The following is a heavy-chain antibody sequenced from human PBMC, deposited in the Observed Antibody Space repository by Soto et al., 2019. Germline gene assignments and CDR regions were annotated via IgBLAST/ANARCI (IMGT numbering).Heavy chain of an antibody. CDR1: AITFSSYT. D-gene: IGHD2-21*02. CDR3: AKDFTPGGYCFLYY. CDR2: VLQTGSST. Sequence: GGSLRLSCAPSAITFSSYTLSWVRQAPGKGLEWLSSVLQTGSSTYYADSVKVRFTISRDTAKNTLYLQMNNLKAKPTPAYYCAKDFTPGGYCFLYYWGQRSRVT. V-gene: IGHV3-23*01. J-gene: IGHJ4*02.